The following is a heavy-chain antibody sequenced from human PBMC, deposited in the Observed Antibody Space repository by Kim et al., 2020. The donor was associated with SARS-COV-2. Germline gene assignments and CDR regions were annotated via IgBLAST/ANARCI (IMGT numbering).Heavy chain of an antibody. CDR3: ATDTATSVLLPPSLWY. V-gene: IGHV3-23*01. J-gene: IGHJ4*01. D-gene: IGHD2-15*01. CDR1: GFTFSSYA. Sequence: GGSLRLSCAASGFTFSSYAMSWVRQAPGKGLEWVAVICYGGGSKYYADSVKGRFTISRDNSKNTLYLQMNSLRAEDTAVYYCATDTATSVLLPPSLWYWG. CDR2: ICYGGGSK.